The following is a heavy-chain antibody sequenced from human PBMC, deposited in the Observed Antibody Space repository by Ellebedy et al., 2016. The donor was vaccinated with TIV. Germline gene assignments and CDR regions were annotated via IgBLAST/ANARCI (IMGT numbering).Heavy chain of an antibody. CDR2: IWYDGSNK. J-gene: IGHJ4*02. CDR3: AKEMVSRSSLTYDY. CDR1: GFTFSSYG. D-gene: IGHD6-13*01. Sequence: GESLKISCAASGFTFSSYGMHWVRQAPGKGLEWVAVIWYDGSNKYYADSVKGRFTISRDNSKNTLYLQMNSLRAEDTAVYYCAKEMVSRSSLTYDYWGQGTLLTVSS. V-gene: IGHV3-33*06.